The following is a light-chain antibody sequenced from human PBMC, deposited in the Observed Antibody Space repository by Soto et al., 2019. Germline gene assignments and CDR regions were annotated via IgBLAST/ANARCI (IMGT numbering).Light chain of an antibody. J-gene: IGLJ1*01. CDR3: SSYRRGSTYV. CDR2: DVT. Sequence: QSALTRAASVSGSPGQSISVSCTGTSSDVGGYNYVSWYQQHPGKAPRLMIYDVTNRPSGVSDRFSGSKSGNTASLTISGLQAEDEADYYCSSYRRGSTYVFGTGTKVTVL. CDR1: SSDVGGYNY. V-gene: IGLV2-14*03.